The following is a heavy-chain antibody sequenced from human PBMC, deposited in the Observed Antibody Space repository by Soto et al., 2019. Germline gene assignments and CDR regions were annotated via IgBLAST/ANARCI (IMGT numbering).Heavy chain of an antibody. J-gene: IGHJ4*02. V-gene: IGHV4-59*01. D-gene: IGHD1-20*01. CDR2: VFHTGNT. CDR1: GASIRSYY. CDR3: AREQYNWKI. Sequence: QVQLQESGPGLVKPSETLSLTCSVSGASIRSYYWTWIRQPPGKGLQWIGYVFHTGNTNYNPSLKSRVTISEDASKNQVSLRLTSVTAADTAVYFCAREQYNWKIWGQGTLVTVSS.